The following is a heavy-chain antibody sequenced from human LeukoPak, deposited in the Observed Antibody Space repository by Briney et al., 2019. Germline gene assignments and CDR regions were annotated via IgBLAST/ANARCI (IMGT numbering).Heavy chain of an antibody. J-gene: IGHJ6*03. D-gene: IGHD3-16*01. Sequence: ASVQVSCNASGYSFTGYYMHWVRQAPGQGLEWMGWINPNSGGTNYAQKFQGRVTMTRDTSISTAYMELSRLRSDDTAVYYCARGVARTVGGVYSYYYYMDVWGKGTTVTISS. CDR1: GYSFTGYY. V-gene: IGHV1-2*02. CDR2: INPNSGGT. CDR3: ARGVARTVGGVYSYYYYMDV.